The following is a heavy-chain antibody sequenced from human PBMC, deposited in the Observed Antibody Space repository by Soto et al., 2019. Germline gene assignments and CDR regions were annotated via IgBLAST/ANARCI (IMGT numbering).Heavy chain of an antibody. CDR2: ISPSSSEI. CDR1: GFTFNSYS. Sequence: PGGSLRLSCAASGFTFNSYSMNWVRQAPGKGLEWVSSISPSSSEIHYADSVKGRFTISRDNAKDSLYLQMNSLRAEDTAVYYCAREGWSGYYIYWGQGTLVTVSS. V-gene: IGHV3-21*01. J-gene: IGHJ4*02. D-gene: IGHD3-3*01. CDR3: AREGWSGYYIY.